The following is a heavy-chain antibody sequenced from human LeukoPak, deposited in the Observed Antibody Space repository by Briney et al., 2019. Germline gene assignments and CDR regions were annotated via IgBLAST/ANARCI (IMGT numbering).Heavy chain of an antibody. J-gene: IGHJ6*02. CDR3: ARSIHTRAFGMDV. D-gene: IGHD6-6*01. Sequence: SETLPLTCTVSGGSISSSSYYWGWIRQPPGKGLEWIGSIYYSGSTYYNPSLKSRVTISVDTSKNQFSLKLSSVTAADTAVYYCARSIHTRAFGMDVWGQGTTVTVSS. CDR2: IYYSGST. CDR1: GGSISSSSYY. V-gene: IGHV4-39*01.